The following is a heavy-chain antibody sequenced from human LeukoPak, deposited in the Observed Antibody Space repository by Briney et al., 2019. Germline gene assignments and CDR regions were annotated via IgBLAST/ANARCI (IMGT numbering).Heavy chain of an antibody. D-gene: IGHD2/OR15-2a*01. CDR1: GGSFSGYY. J-gene: IGHJ6*03. CDR3: ARGLSGGYYYYYMDV. CDR2: INHSGST. Sequence: PSETLSLTCAVYGGSFSGYYWSWIRQPPGKGLEWIGEINHSGSTNYNPSLKSRVTISVDTSKNQFSLKLSSVTAADTAVYYCARGLSGGYYYYYMDVWGKGTTVTVSS. V-gene: IGHV4-34*01.